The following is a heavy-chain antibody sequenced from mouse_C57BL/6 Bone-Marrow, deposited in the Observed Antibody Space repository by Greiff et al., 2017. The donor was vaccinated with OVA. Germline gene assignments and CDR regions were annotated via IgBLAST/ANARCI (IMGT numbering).Heavy chain of an antibody. Sequence: VQVVESGAELARPGASVKLSCKASGYTFTSYGISWVKQRTGQGLEWIGEIYPRSGNTYYNEKFKGKATLTADKSSSTAYMELRSLTSEDSAVYFCAKALITTVVAERDYWGQGTTLTVSS. CDR3: AKALITTVVAERDY. CDR1: GYTFTSYG. V-gene: IGHV1-81*01. CDR2: IYPRSGNT. J-gene: IGHJ2*01. D-gene: IGHD1-1*01.